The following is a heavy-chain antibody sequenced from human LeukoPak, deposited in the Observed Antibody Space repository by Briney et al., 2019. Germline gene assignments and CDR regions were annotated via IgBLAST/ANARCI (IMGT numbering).Heavy chain of an antibody. V-gene: IGHV3-48*03. CDR3: ARYYHSADHIDY. J-gene: IGHJ4*02. CDR1: GFIFSSYE. D-gene: IGHD3-22*01. Sequence: GGSLRLSCAASGFIFSSYEMTWVRQAPGKGLEWVSYISNSGRTIYYADSVKGRFTISRDNAKNSVDLQMNSLRAEDTAAYFCARYYHSADHIDYWGQGALVTVSA. CDR2: ISNSGRTI.